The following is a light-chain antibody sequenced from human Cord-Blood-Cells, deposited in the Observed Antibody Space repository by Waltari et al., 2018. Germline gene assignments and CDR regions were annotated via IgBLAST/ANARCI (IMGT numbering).Light chain of an antibody. J-gene: IGKJ2*01. Sequence: DIPMTQSPYSLSASVGDRVTITCRARQSISSYLNWYQQKPGKAPKLLIYAASSLQSGVPSRFSGSGSGTDFTLTISSLQPEDFATYYCQQSYSTPYTFGQGTKLEIK. CDR3: QQSYSTPYT. CDR2: AAS. V-gene: IGKV1-39*01. CDR1: QSISSY.